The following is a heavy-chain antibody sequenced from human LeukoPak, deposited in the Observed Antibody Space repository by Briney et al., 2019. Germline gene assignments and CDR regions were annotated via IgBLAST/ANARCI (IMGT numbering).Heavy chain of an antibody. CDR3: TTDRYCSGGSCYSGYYFDY. Sequence: GGSLRLSCAASGFTFSNAWMSWVRQAPWKGLEWVGRIKSKTDGGTTDYAAPVKGRFTISRDDSKNTLYLQMNSLKTEDTAVYYCTTDRYCSGGSCYSGYYFDYWGQGTLVTVSS. V-gene: IGHV3-15*01. CDR2: IKSKTDGGTT. D-gene: IGHD2-15*01. CDR1: GFTFSNAW. J-gene: IGHJ4*02.